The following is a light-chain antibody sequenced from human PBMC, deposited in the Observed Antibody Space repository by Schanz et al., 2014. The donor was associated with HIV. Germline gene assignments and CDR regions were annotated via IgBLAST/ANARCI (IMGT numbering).Light chain of an antibody. CDR1: QSINSG. Sequence: DIQMTQSPSTLSASVGDRVSITCRSSQSINSGLAWYQQKPGKAPNLLIYEASTLETGVPSRFSGSGSGTEFPLTIFNLQPDDSATYYCHQYATSSWTFGQGTKVEIK. CDR3: HQYATSSWT. CDR2: EAS. V-gene: IGKV1-5*03. J-gene: IGKJ1*01.